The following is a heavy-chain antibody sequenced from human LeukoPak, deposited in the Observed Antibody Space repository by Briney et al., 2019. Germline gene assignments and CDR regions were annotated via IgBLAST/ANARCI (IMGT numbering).Heavy chain of an antibody. CDR3: ARRRDLYSGSYYPFDY. Sequence: GESLKISCKGSGYSFNSYWIGWVRQMPGKGLRWMGIIYPGDSDARYSPSFQGQVTISADKSISTAYLQWSSLKASDTAMYYCARRRDLYSGSYYPFDYWGQGTLVTVSS. J-gene: IGHJ4*02. CDR1: GYSFNSYW. D-gene: IGHD1-26*01. CDR2: IYPGDSDA. V-gene: IGHV5-51*01.